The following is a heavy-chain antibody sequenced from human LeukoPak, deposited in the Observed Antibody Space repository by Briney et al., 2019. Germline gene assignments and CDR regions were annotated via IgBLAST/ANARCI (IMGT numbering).Heavy chain of an antibody. D-gene: IGHD3-3*01. Sequence: GESLKISCKGSGYSFNSYWTIWVRQMPGKGLECVGIIYPDDSHTRYSPSFQGQVTISVDKSISTAYLQWSSLKASDTAIYYCARPRLPRYYDFWSGYLYPFDYWGQGTLVTVSS. CDR3: ARPRLPRYYDFWSGYLYPFDY. J-gene: IGHJ4*02. V-gene: IGHV5-51*01. CDR2: IYPDDSHT. CDR1: GYSFNSYW.